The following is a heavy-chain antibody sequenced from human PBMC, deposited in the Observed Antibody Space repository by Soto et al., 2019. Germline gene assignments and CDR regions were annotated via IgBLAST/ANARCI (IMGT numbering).Heavy chain of an antibody. D-gene: IGHD2-15*01. J-gene: IGHJ5*02. CDR3: ARDLGGCSAGSCRYNWFDP. CDR1: GGTFSNYA. Sequence: SVKVSCKASGGTFSNYAISWVRRAPGQGLEWMGGIIPIYGTANYAQKFQDRVTITADESTSTAYMELSSLTSEDTAVYYCARDLGGCSAGSCRYNWFDPWGQGTLVTVSS. CDR2: IIPIYGTA. V-gene: IGHV1-69*13.